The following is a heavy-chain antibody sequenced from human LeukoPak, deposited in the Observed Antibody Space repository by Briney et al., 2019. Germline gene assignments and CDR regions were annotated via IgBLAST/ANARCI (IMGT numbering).Heavy chain of an antibody. CDR2: ISSSSSYI. CDR1: GFTFSSYS. D-gene: IGHD3-10*01. V-gene: IGHV3-21*01. CDR3: ARVSYYCGSGSYRPTAVYYFDY. Sequence: GGSLRLSCAASGFTFSSYSMNWVRQAPGKGLEWVSSISSSSSYIYYADSVKGRFTISRDNAKNSLYLQMNSLRAEDTAVYYCARVSYYCGSGSYRPTAVYYFDYWGQGTLVTVSS. J-gene: IGHJ4*02.